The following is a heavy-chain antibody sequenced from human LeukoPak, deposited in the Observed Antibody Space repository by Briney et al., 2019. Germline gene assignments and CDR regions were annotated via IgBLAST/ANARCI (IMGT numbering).Heavy chain of an antibody. V-gene: IGHV4-39*01. CDR1: GVSISSSSYY. Sequence: SETLSLTCTVSGVSISSSSYYWGWIRQPPGKGPEWIGSIYYSGSTYYNPSLKSRVTISVDTSKNQFSLKLSSVTAADTAVYYCARRSDWYFDLWGRGTLVTVSS. J-gene: IGHJ2*01. CDR2: IYYSGST. CDR3: ARRSDWYFDL.